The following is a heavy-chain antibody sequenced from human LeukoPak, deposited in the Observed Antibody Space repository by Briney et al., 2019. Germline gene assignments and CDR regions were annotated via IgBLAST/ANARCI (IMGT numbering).Heavy chain of an antibody. V-gene: IGHV4-34*01. CDR2: INHSGST. CDR1: GGSFSGYY. CDR3: ARGFGSGSYYPFDY. J-gene: IGHJ4*02. Sequence: PETLSLTCAVYGGSFSGYYWSWIRQPPGKGLEWIGEINHSGSTNYNPSLKSRVTISVDTSKNQFSLKLSSVTAADTAVYYCARGFGSGSYYPFDYWGQGTLVTVSS. D-gene: IGHD1-26*01.